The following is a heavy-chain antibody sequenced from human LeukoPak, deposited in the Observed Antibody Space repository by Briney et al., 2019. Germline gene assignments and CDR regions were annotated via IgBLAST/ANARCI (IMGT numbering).Heavy chain of an antibody. D-gene: IGHD2-2*02. Sequence: GESLKISCKGSGYSFTSYWIGWVRQMPGKGLEGMGIIYPGDSNTRNRASVQGEVITSAEKYIRTAYLQWSIMKASDTAMYYCARGVVPVAILYPAFDYWGQGTLVTVSS. CDR2: IYPGDSNT. V-gene: IGHV5-51*01. J-gene: IGHJ4*02. CDR1: GYSFTSYW. CDR3: ARGVVPVAILYPAFDY.